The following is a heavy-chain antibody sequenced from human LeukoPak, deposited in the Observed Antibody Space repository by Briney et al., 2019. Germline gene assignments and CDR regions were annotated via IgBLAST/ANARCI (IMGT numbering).Heavy chain of an antibody. J-gene: IGHJ5*02. CDR1: GFTFRTSA. D-gene: IGHD2/OR15-2a*01. Sequence: GGSLRLSCAASGFTFRTSAMSWVRQAPGKGLEWVSAISAGGDSTFYADSVKGRFTISRDNSKNTLYLQMNSLRAEDTAVYYCAKFTSWGQGTLVTVSS. V-gene: IGHV3-23*01. CDR2: ISAGGDST. CDR3: AKFTS.